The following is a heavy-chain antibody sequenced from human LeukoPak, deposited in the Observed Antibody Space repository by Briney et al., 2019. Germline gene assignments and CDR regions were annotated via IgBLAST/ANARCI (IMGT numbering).Heavy chain of an antibody. J-gene: IGHJ6*02. Sequence: PGGSLRLSCAASGFTFSSYAMSWVRQAPGKGLEWVSAISGSGGSTYYADSVKGRFTTSRDNSKNTLYLQMNSLRAEDTAVYYCASSGDYDILTGYYAGMDVWGQGTTVTVSS. CDR2: ISGSGGST. D-gene: IGHD3-9*01. CDR3: ASSGDYDILTGYYAGMDV. CDR1: GFTFSSYA. V-gene: IGHV3-23*01.